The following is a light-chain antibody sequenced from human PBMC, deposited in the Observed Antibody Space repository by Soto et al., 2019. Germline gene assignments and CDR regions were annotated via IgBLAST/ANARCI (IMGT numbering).Light chain of an antibody. V-gene: IGKV1-39*01. CDR2: AAS. CDR1: QSVGTW. CDR3: QQSHSTPRT. Sequence: DVQMTLSPDPLSASVGGRVTITCRASQSVGTWVAWYQQKPGKAPKRLIYAASRLQSGVPSRFSGSGSGTDFTLTISMLQPEDFATYYCQQSHSTPRTFGQGTKLEIK. J-gene: IGKJ2*02.